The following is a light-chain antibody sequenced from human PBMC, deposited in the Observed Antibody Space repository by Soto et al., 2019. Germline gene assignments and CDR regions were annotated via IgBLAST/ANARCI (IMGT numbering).Light chain of an antibody. CDR1: QSVNSRY. CDR3: QQYGNSPVT. J-gene: IGKJ4*01. V-gene: IGKV3-20*01. CDR2: GTS. Sequence: EIVLTQSPGTLSLSPWERATLSCMASQSVNSRYLAWYQQKPGQAPRLLIYGTSSRDTGIPDRFSGSGSGTDFTLTISRLESEDFAVYYCQQYGNSPVTFGGGTKVDIK.